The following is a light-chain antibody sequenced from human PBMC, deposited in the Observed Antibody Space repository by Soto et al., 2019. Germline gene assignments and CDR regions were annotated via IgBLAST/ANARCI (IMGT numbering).Light chain of an antibody. Sequence: QSVLTQPASVSGSPGQLITISCTGTSSDVGGYNYVSWYQQYPGKAPKLMIYDVSNRPSGVSNRFSGSKSGNTASLTISGLQAEDEADYYCSSYTSSSAVVFGGGTKLTVL. V-gene: IGLV2-14*01. CDR2: DVS. J-gene: IGLJ3*02. CDR3: SSYTSSSAVV. CDR1: SSDVGGYNY.